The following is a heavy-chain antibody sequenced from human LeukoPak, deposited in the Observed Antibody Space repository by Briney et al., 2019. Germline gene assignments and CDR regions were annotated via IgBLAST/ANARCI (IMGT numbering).Heavy chain of an antibody. Sequence: GGSLRLSCAASGFTFSSYSMNWVRQAPGQGLEWVSYISSSSTTIYYADSVKGRFTISRDNAKNSLYLQMNSLRAEDAAVYYCARAVTTEANDYWGQGTLVTVSS. J-gene: IGHJ4*02. CDR1: GFTFSSYS. CDR3: ARAVTTEANDY. D-gene: IGHD4-17*01. CDR2: ISSSSTTI. V-gene: IGHV3-48*01.